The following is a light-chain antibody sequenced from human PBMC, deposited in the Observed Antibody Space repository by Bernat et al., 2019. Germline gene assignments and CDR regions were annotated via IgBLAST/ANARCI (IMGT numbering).Light chain of an antibody. CDR1: QGINNY. CDR2: GAS. CDR3: QHHNPFPSIT. J-gene: IGKJ5*01. V-gene: IGKV1-9*01. Sequence: DIHLTQSPSFLSASVGERVSITCRASQGINNYLAWYQQKPGKAPKLLIYGASTLQSGVTSRFSGSGSGTEFTLTINSLQPEDFATYYCQHHNPFPSITFGQGTRLEIK.